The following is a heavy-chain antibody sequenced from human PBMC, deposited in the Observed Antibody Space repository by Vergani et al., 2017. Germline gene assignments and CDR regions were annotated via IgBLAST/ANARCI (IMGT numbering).Heavy chain of an antibody. CDR1: GYSFTSYW. D-gene: IGHD6-13*01. CDR3: ARHHEAAAGRRYNWFDP. Sequence: EVQLVQSGAEVKKPGESLKISCKGSGYSFTSYWIGWVRQMPGKGLEWMGIIYPGDSDTRYSPYFQGQVTISADKSISTAYLQWSSLKASDTAMYYCARHHEAAAGRRYNWFDPWCEGTLVTVSS. J-gene: IGHJ5*02. V-gene: IGHV5-51*01. CDR2: IYPGDSDT.